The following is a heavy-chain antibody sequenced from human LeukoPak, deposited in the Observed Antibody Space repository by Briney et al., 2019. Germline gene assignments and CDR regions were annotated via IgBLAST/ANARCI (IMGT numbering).Heavy chain of an antibody. CDR3: ARDLVGATTGY. V-gene: IGHV1-46*01. CDR2: INPSGGST. Sequence: ASVKVSCKASGYTFTSYYMHWVRQAPGQGLEWMGIINPSGGSTSYAQKFQGRVTMTRDMSTSTVYMELSSLRSEDTAMYYCARDLVGATTGYWGQGTLVTVSS. J-gene: IGHJ4*02. D-gene: IGHD1-26*01. CDR1: GYTFTSYY.